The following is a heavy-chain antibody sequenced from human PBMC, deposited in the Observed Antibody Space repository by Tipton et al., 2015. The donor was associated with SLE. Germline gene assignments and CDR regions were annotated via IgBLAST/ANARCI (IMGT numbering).Heavy chain of an antibody. CDR1: GFTFSNYA. V-gene: IGHV3-23*03. Sequence: SLRLSCAASGFTFSNYAMSWVRQAPGKGLEWVSLVSSGGSTSYADSVKGRFVISRDNSKNTLYLQMNSLRAEDTAVYYCAKSLSPGSGLDYWGQGTLVTVSS. CDR2: VSSGGST. J-gene: IGHJ4*02. CDR3: AKSLSPGSGLDY. D-gene: IGHD6-19*01.